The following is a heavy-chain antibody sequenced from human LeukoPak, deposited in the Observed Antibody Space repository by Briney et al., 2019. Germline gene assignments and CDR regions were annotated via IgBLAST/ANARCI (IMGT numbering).Heavy chain of an antibody. CDR2: IIPIFGTA. Sequence: SVKVSCKASGGTFSSYAISWVRQAPGQGLEWMGGIIPIFGTANYAQKFQGRVTITTDESTSTAYMELSSLRSEDTAVYYCASSDYVRRNYYYYYYMDVRGKGTTVTVSS. D-gene: IGHD4-17*01. J-gene: IGHJ6*03. V-gene: IGHV1-69*05. CDR3: ASSDYVRRNYYYYYYMDV. CDR1: GGTFSSYA.